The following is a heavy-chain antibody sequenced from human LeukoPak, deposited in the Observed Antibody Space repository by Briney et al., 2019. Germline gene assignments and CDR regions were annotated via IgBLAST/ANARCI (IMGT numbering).Heavy chain of an antibody. Sequence: VASVKVSCKASGYTFTSYDINWVRQATGQGLEWMGWMNPNSGNTGYAQKFQGRVTMTRNTSISTAYMELSSLRSEDTAVYFCAMNYGGNSGAFDIWGQGTLVTVSS. D-gene: IGHD4-23*01. CDR1: GYTFTSYD. CDR2: MNPNSGNT. J-gene: IGHJ3*02. CDR3: AMNYGGNSGAFDI. V-gene: IGHV1-8*01.